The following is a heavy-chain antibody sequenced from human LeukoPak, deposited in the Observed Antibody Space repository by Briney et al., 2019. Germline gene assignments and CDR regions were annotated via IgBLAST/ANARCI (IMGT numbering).Heavy chain of an antibody. V-gene: IGHV3-23*01. D-gene: IGHD2-21*01. CDR3: AKDFRIGYSAHFDY. CDR2: IYENGGTT. CDR1: GFTFRSHA. Sequence: GGSLRLSYVGSGFTFRSHAMSWVRQAPEKGLEFVSGIYENGGTTYYADSVKGRFSISRDNSKNTLYLQMDSLRGEDTAVYYCAKDFRIGYSAHFDYRGQGAQVTVSS. J-gene: IGHJ4*02.